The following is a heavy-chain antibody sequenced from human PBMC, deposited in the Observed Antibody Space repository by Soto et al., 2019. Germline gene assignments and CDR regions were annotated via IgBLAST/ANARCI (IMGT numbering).Heavy chain of an antibody. J-gene: IGHJ5*02. CDR3: ARAQVVVRHHNWFDP. V-gene: IGHV4-59*08. CDR2: IYYSGST. CDR1: GGSISSYY. Sequence: QVQLQESGPGLVKPSETLSLTCTVSGGSISSYYWSWIRQPPGKGLEWIGYIYYSGSTNYNPSLKSRVTISVDTSKNHFSLKLSSVTAADTAVYYCARAQVVVRHHNWFDPWGQGTLVTVSS. D-gene: IGHD3-22*01.